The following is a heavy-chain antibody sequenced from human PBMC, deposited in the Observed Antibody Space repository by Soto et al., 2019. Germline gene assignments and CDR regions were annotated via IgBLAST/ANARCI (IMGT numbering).Heavy chain of an antibody. V-gene: IGHV1-18*01. CDR3: ARGGYYDSSGARNDHYYGMDV. CDR2: ISTDNGNT. D-gene: IGHD3-22*01. J-gene: IGHJ6*02. CDR1: GYTFTSYG. Sequence: ASVKVSCKASGYTFTSYGIGWVRQAPGQGLEWMGWISTDNGNTNYAQILQGRVTMTTDTSTRTAYMDMRSLRSDDTAVYYCARGGYYDSSGARNDHYYGMDVWGQGTTVTVSS.